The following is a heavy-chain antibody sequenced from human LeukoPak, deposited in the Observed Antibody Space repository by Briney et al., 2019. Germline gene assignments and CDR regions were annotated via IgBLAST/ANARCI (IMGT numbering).Heavy chain of an antibody. CDR1: GFTFTSYA. J-gene: IGHJ4*01. Sequence: PGGSLRLSCVASGFTFTSYAMSWVRQAPGKGLEWISAISADGRSTYHADSVKGRFTISRDISKNTLYLQMNSLRAEDTAVYYCAEVAGSSGYYPDFWGQEPWSPSPQ. V-gene: IGHV3-23*01. CDR2: ISADGRST. CDR3: AEVAGSSGYYPDF. D-gene: IGHD3-22*01.